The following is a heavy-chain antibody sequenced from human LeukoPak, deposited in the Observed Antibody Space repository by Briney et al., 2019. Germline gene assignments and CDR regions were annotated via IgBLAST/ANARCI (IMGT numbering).Heavy chain of an antibody. V-gene: IGHV3-64*01. D-gene: IGHD6-13*01. CDR3: ARVGSSSWPQGDYFDY. Sequence: GGSLRLSCAASGFTFSSYAMHWVRQAPGKGLEYVSAISSNGGSTYYANSVKGRFTISRDNSKNTLYLQMGSLRAEDMAVYYCARVGSSSWPQGDYFDYWGQGTLVTVSS. CDR1: GFTFSSYA. CDR2: ISSNGGST. J-gene: IGHJ4*02.